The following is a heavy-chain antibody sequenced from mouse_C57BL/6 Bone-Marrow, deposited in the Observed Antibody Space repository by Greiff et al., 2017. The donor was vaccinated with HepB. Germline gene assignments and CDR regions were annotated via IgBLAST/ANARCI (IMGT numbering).Heavy chain of an antibody. CDR2: ISSGSSTI. CDR1: GFTFSDYG. J-gene: IGHJ3*01. CDR3: ARPRYYGSSPFAY. V-gene: IGHV5-17*01. D-gene: IGHD1-1*01. Sequence: EVKVVDSGGGLVKPGGSLKLSCAASGFTFSDYGMHWVRQAPEKGLEWVAYISSGSSTIYYADTVKGRFTISRDNAKNTLFLQMTSLRSEDTAMYYCARPRYYGSSPFAYWGQGTRVTVSA.